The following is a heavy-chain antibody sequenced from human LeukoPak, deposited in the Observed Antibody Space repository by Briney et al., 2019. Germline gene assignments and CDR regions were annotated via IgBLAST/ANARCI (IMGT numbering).Heavy chain of an antibody. CDR3: VRDLTYGARFDY. V-gene: IGHV3-30*04. Sequence: GTSLRLSCVGSGFTFTDYAIHWLRQAPGKGMESVAFISSDGNTKFYADSLKGRITISRDNFRNTVFLEMSTLRPEDTALYFCVRDLTYGARFDYWGQGTLVTVSS. CDR2: ISSDGNTK. D-gene: IGHD3-9*01. CDR1: GFTFTDYA. J-gene: IGHJ4*02.